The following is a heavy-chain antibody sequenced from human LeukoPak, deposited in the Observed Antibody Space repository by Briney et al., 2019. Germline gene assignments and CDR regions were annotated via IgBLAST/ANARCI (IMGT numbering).Heavy chain of an antibody. CDR1: GGSFSGYY. V-gene: IGHV4-34*01. Sequence: PSETLSLTCAVYGGSFSGYYWSWIRQPPGKGLEWIGEINHSGSTNYNPSLKSRVTISVDTSKNQFSLKLSSVTAADTAVYYCARSYCSSTSCYDNWGQGTLVTVSS. J-gene: IGHJ4*02. CDR2: INHSGST. CDR3: ARSYCSSTSCYDN. D-gene: IGHD2-2*01.